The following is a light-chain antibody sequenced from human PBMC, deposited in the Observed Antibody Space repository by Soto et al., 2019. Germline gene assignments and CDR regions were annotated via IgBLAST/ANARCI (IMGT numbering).Light chain of an antibody. CDR2: DVS. CDR1: SSDVGNYNY. V-gene: IGLV2-14*01. Sequence: QSVLTQPASVSGSPGQSITISCTGTSSDVGNYNYVSWYKQHSAKAPKLMIYDVSYRPSGVSNRFSGFKSGNTASLTISGLQAEDEGDYYCSSYTSSSTVVFGGGTKVTVL. J-gene: IGLJ2*01. CDR3: SSYTSSSTVV.